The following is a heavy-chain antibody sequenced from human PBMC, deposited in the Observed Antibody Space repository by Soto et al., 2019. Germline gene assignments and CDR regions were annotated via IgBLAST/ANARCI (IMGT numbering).Heavy chain of an antibody. CDR1: GASLRSGSYY. J-gene: IGHJ4*02. Sequence: LSLTCTVSGASLRSGSYYWSWIRQPPGKGLEWIGYISHSGRTNYDPSLKSRLTMSVDTSQNQFSLQLNSVTAADPAVYYCSYGSSFDYWGQGTLVTVSS. D-gene: IGHD3-10*01. V-gene: IGHV4-61*01. CDR3: SYGSSFDY. CDR2: ISHSGRT.